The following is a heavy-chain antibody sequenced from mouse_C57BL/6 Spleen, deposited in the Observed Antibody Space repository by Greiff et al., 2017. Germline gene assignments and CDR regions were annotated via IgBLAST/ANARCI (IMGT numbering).Heavy chain of an antibody. CDR3: TRSTTVVAPRFAY. D-gene: IGHD1-1*01. CDR2: IDPETGGT. CDR1: GYTFTDYE. J-gene: IGHJ3*01. V-gene: IGHV1-15*01. Sequence: QVQLKESGAELVRPGASVTLSCKASGYTFTDYEMHWVKQTPVHGLEWIGAIDPETGGTAYNQKFKGKAILTADKSSSTAYMELRSLTSEDSAVYYCTRSTTVVAPRFAYWGDRALVTDSA.